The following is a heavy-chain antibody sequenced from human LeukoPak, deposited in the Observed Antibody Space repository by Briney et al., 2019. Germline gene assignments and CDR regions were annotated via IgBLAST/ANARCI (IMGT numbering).Heavy chain of an antibody. CDR3: AKGTSSGYYPFDY. J-gene: IGHJ4*02. V-gene: IGHV3-9*01. D-gene: IGHD3-22*01. CDR2: ISWNSGSI. Sequence: PGRSLRLSCAASGFTFDDYAMHWVRQAPGKGLEWVSGISWNSGSIGYADSVKGRFTISRDNAKNSLYLQMNSLRAEDTALYYCAKGTSSGYYPFDYWGQGTLVTVSS. CDR1: GFTFDDYA.